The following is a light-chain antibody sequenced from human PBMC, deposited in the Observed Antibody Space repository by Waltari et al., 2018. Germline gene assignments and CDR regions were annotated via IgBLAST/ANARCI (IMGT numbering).Light chain of an antibody. CDR1: QSVTSIS. V-gene: IGKV3-20*01. Sequence: EIVLTQSPGTLSLSPGERATLSCRASQSVTSISLTWYQQKVGQAPRLLIYSTSSRATGIPDRFSGSGSGTDFTLTISRLEPEDFAVYYCQQYDGEVVTFGGGTKVEI. CDR2: STS. J-gene: IGKJ4*01. CDR3: QQYDGEVVT.